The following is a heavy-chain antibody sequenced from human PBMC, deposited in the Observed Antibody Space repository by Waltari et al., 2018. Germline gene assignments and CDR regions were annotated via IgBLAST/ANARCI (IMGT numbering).Heavy chain of an antibody. CDR2: ISYDGSNK. V-gene: IGHV3-30-3*01. CDR3: ARVGGSGSWYFDY. J-gene: IGHJ4*02. Sequence: QVQLVESGGGVVQPGRSLRLSCAASGFTFSSYAMHWVRQAPGKGLEWVAVISYDGSNKYYADSVKGRFTISRDNSKNTLYLQMNSLRAEDTAVYYCARVGGSGSWYFDYWGQGTLVTVSS. CDR1: GFTFSSYA. D-gene: IGHD1-26*01.